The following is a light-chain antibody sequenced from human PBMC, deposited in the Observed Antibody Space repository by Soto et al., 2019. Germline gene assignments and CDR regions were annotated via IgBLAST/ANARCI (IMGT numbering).Light chain of an antibody. CDR1: QTISSW. CDR2: KAS. V-gene: IGKV1-5*03. J-gene: IGKJ1*01. CDR3: QQYFRHAT. Sequence: DIQMTQSPSTLSGSVGDRGTITCRASQTISSWLAWYQQKPGKAPKLLIYKASTLKSGVPSRFSGSGSGTEFTLTISSLQPDDFATYYCQQYFRHATFGQGTKVDIK.